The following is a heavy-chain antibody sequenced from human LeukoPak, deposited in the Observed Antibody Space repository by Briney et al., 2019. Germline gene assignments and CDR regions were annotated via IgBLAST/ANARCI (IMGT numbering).Heavy chain of an antibody. CDR1: GFTFDDNA. V-gene: IGHV3-9*01. J-gene: IGHJ4*02. Sequence: PGGSLRLSCAASGFTFDDNAMHWVRQAPGKGLEWVSGISWNSGSIGYADSVKGRFTISRDNAKNSLYLQMNSLRAEDTAVYYCARGDTKYCSSASCHNPFDQGGQGTLVTVSS. CDR2: ISWNSGSI. D-gene: IGHD2-2*02. CDR3: ARGDTKYCSSASCHNPFDQ.